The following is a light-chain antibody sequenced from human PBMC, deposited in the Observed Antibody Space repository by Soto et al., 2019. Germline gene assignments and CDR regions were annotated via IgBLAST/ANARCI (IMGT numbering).Light chain of an antibody. CDR3: QKYGSSPGT. J-gene: IGKJ1*01. CDR2: AAS. Sequence: EIVLTQSPGTLSLSPGERATLSCRASQSVSSSYLAWYQQQPGQAPRLLIYAASSTATGIPDRFSGSGSGTDFTLTISKLEPEDFAVYYCQKYGSSPGTFGQGTKVEIK. CDR1: QSVSSSY. V-gene: IGKV3-20*01.